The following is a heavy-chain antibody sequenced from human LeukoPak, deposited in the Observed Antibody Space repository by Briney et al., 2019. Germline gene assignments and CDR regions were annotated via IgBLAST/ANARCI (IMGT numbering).Heavy chain of an antibody. D-gene: IGHD4-17*01. V-gene: IGHV3-48*01. Sequence: GGSLRLSCAASGFTFSSYSMNWVRQAPGKGLEWVSYISSSSSIIYYADSVKGRFTISRDNAKNSLYLQMNGLRAEDTAVYYCARARTAQYNWFDPWGQGTLVTVSS. J-gene: IGHJ5*02. CDR3: ARARTAQYNWFDP. CDR1: GFTFSSYS. CDR2: ISSSSSII.